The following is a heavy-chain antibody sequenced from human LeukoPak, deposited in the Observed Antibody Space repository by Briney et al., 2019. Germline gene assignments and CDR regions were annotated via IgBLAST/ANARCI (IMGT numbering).Heavy chain of an antibody. CDR2: IYYSGST. CDR1: GGSISSYY. V-gene: IGHV4-59*08. D-gene: IGHD5-24*01. Sequence: SETLSLTCTVSGGSISSYYWSWIRQPPGKGLEWIGYIYYSGSTNYNPSLKSRVAISVDTSKNQFSLKLSSVTAADTAVYYCARFSRDGFDYWGQGTLVTVSS. CDR3: ARFSRDGFDY. J-gene: IGHJ4*02.